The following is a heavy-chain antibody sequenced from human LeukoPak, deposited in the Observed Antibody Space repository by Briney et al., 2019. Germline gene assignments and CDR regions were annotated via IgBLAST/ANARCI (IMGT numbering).Heavy chain of an antibody. Sequence: GGSLRLSCAASGFSIRSYWMHWVRQAPGKGLVWVSRINSDGSSTNYADSGKGRFTISRDNAKNSLYLQMNSLSAEDTAVYYCARDLTQYYYDSSGPSMGDYFDYWGQGTLVTVSS. CDR1: GFSIRSYW. CDR2: INSDGSST. J-gene: IGHJ4*02. D-gene: IGHD3-22*01. V-gene: IGHV3-74*01. CDR3: ARDLTQYYYDSSGPSMGDYFDY.